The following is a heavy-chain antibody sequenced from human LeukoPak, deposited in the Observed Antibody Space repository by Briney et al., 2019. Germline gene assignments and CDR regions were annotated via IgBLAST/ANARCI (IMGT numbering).Heavy chain of an antibody. CDR3: ARRSSRGYFVDYYYYMDV. J-gene: IGHJ6*03. CDR2: INSDGSST. CDR1: GFTFSNYW. V-gene: IGHV3-74*01. Sequence: PGGSLRLSCAASGFTFSNYWMHWVRQAPGKGLVWVSRINSDGSSTSYADSVKGRFTISRDNAKNTLYLQMNSLRAEDTAVYYCARRSSRGYFVDYYYYMDVWGKGTTVTVSS. D-gene: IGHD3-22*01.